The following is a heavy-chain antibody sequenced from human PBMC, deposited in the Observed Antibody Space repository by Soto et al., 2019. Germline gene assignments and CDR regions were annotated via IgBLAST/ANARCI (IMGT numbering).Heavy chain of an antibody. CDR1: GYTFTSYG. V-gene: IGHV1-18*01. CDR3: AKDHGTYGPNWIDS. D-gene: IGHD3-10*01. CDR2: ISAYNGNT. J-gene: IGHJ5*01. Sequence: ASVKVSCKASGYTFTSYGISWVRQAPGQGLEWMGWISAYNGNTNYAQKFQGRVTMTTDTSTSTAYMELRSLRSDDTAVYYCAKDHGTYGPNWIDSWGQGTLVTVSS.